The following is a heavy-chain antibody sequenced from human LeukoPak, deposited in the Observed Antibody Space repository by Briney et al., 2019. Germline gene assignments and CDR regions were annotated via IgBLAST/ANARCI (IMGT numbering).Heavy chain of an antibody. J-gene: IGHJ4*02. CDR3: ARAGGYYDSSGYGIDY. Sequence: SETLSLTCTVSSGSISSGDYYWSWIRQPAGKGLEWIGRIYTSGSTNYNPSLKSRVTMSVDTSKNQFSLKLSSVTAADTAVYYCARAGGYYDSSGYGIDYWGQGTLVTVSS. V-gene: IGHV4-61*02. D-gene: IGHD3-22*01. CDR1: SGSISSGDYY. CDR2: IYTSGST.